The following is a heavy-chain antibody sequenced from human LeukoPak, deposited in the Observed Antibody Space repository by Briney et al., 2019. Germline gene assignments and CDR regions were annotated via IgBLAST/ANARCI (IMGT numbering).Heavy chain of an antibody. D-gene: IGHD4-23*01. CDR1: GYTLTELS. J-gene: IGHJ6*02. Sequence: ASVKVSCKVSGYTLTELSTHWVRQAPGKGLEWMGGFDPEDGETIYAQKFQGRVTMTEDTSTDTAYMELSSLRSEDTAVYYCATVGSYGGNSRYYYYGMDVWGQGTTVTVSS. CDR3: ATVGSYGGNSRYYYYGMDV. V-gene: IGHV1-24*01. CDR2: FDPEDGET.